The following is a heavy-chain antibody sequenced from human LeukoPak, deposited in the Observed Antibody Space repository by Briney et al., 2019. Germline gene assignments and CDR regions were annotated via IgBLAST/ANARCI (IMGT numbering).Heavy chain of an antibody. CDR1: GFTVSSNY. CDR3: ARTEPQPERRAPFDY. Sequence: RPGGSLRLSCAASGFTVSSNYMSWVRQAPGKGLEWVSVIYSGGSTYYADSVKGRFTISRDNSKNTLYLQMNNLRAEDTAVYYCARTEPQPERRAPFDYWGQGTLVTVSS. J-gene: IGHJ4*02. CDR2: IYSGGST. D-gene: IGHD1-1*01. V-gene: IGHV3-53*01.